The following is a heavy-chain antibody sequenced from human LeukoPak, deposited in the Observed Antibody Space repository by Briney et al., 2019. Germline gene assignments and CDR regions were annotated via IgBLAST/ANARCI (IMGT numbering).Heavy chain of an antibody. CDR3: ARDLGGGVAGSFDY. J-gene: IGHJ4*02. D-gene: IGHD2-8*02. Sequence: GSLRLSCAASGFTFSSYWMSWVRQAPGKGLEWVANIKQDGSEKYYVDSVKGRFTISRDNAKNSLYLQMNSLRAEDTAVYYCARDLGGGVAGSFDYWGQGTLVTVSS. CDR2: IKQDGSEK. CDR1: GFTFSSYW. V-gene: IGHV3-7*01.